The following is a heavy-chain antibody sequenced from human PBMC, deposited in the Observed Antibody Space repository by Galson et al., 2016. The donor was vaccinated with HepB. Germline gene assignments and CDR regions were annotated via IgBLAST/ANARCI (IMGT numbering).Heavy chain of an antibody. CDR1: EFSFTDYW. CDR2: INLDGGEK. D-gene: IGHD2-15*01. J-gene: IGHJ5*02. V-gene: IGHV3-7*01. CDR3: ARVGYCSGAGCRGRDWFDP. Sequence: SLRLSCAASEFSFTDYWMTWVRQAPGKGLECLANINLDGGEKNYVDSVKGRFTISRDNAKNSVYLQINSLRAEDMALYYCARVGYCSGAGCRGRDWFDPWGQGIPVTVSS.